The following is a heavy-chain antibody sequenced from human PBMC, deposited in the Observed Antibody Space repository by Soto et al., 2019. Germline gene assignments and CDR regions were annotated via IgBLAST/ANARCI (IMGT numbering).Heavy chain of an antibody. Sequence: LRLSCAASGFTLSGYAMDWVRQAPGKGLEYVSGISSNGVGTYYANSVQGRFTISRDNSKNTVYLQMGSLRPEDMAVYYCARRARPDFYYLDGWGKGTTVTVSS. CDR1: GFTLSGYA. V-gene: IGHV3-64*01. D-gene: IGHD6-6*01. CDR3: ARRARPDFYYLDG. J-gene: IGHJ6*03. CDR2: ISSNGVGT.